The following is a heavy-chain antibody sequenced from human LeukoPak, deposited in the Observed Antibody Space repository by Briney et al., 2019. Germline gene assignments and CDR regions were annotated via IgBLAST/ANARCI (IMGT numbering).Heavy chain of an antibody. D-gene: IGHD3-10*01. V-gene: IGHV1-18*01. CDR3: ARDAGFGELSPYNWFDP. J-gene: IGHJ5*02. CDR2: VSAYNGNT. CDR1: GYTFTSYG. Sequence: ASVKVSCKASGYTFTSYGISWVRQAPGQGLEWMGWVSAYNGNTNYAQKLQGRVTMTTDTSTSTAYMELRSLRSDDTAVYYCARDAGFGELSPYNWFDPWGQGTLVTVSS.